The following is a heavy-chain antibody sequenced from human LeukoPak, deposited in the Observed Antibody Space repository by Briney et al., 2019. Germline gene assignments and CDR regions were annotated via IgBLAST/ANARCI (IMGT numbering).Heavy chain of an antibody. D-gene: IGHD3-3*01. Sequence: PGGSLRLSCAASGFTVSSNYMSWVRQAPGKGLEWVSVIYSGGSAYYADSVKGRFTISRDNSKNTLYLQMNSLRAEDTAVYYCASAKVFGVAPFDYWGQGTLVTVSS. J-gene: IGHJ4*02. CDR3: ASAKVFGVAPFDY. V-gene: IGHV3-53*01. CDR1: GFTVSSNY. CDR2: IYSGGSA.